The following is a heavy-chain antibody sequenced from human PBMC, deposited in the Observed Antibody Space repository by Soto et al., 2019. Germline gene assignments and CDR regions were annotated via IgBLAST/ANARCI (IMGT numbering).Heavy chain of an antibody. V-gene: IGHV3-21*01. CDR2: ISSSSSYI. Sequence: GGSLRLSCAASGFTFSSYSMNWVRQAPGKGLEWVSSISSSSSYIYYADSVKGRFTISRDNAKNSLYLQMNSLRAEDTAVYYCARALVRRPIREQSLGRIDYWGQGTLVTVSS. CDR3: ARALVRRPIREQSLGRIDY. J-gene: IGHJ4*02. D-gene: IGHD1-1*01. CDR1: GFTFSSYS.